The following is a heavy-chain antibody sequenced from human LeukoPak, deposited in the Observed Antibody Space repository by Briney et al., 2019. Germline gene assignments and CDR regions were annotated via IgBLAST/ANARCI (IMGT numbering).Heavy chain of an antibody. D-gene: IGHD2-2*01. J-gene: IGHJ5*02. CDR3: AICPIVVVPAAQNNWFDP. V-gene: IGHV1-2*02. CDR2: INPNSGGT. Sequence: ASVKVSCKASGYTFTGYYMHWVRQAPGQGLEWMGWINPNSGGTNYAQKFQGRVTMTRDTSISTAYMELSRLRSDDTAVSYCAICPIVVVPAAQNNWFDPWGQGTLVTVSS. CDR1: GYTFTGYY.